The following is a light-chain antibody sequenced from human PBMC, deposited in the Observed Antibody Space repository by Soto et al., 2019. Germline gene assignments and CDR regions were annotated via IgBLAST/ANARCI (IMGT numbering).Light chain of an antibody. CDR3: QQYDSSLT. V-gene: IGKV3-20*01. Sequence: EIVLTQSPDTLSLSPWERATLSCRASQSVSSNYLAWYQQKPGQAPRLLIYGASGRATGIPDRFSGSGSGTDFTLTISRLEPEDFAVYYCQQYDSSLTFGGGTKVDIK. J-gene: IGKJ4*01. CDR1: QSVSSNY. CDR2: GAS.